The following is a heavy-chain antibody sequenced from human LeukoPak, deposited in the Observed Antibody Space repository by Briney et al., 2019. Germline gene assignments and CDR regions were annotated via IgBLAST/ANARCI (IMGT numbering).Heavy chain of an antibody. CDR2: IKRDGSEK. J-gene: IGHJ3*02. Sequence: GGSLRLSCAASGFMFDRYWMSWVRQAPGKGLEWVANIKRDGSEKYYADSVKGRFTISRDNAKNSMYLQMNSPRAEDTAVYYCAAHYGSGFGIWGQGTMVTVSS. CDR3: AAHYGSGFGI. V-gene: IGHV3-7*02. D-gene: IGHD4-17*01. CDR1: GFMFDRYW.